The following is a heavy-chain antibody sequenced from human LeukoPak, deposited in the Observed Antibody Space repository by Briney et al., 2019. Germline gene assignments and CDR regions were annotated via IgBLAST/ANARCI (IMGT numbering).Heavy chain of an antibody. D-gene: IGHD3-3*01. CDR2: IYYSGST. Sequence: PSETLSLTCTVSGGSVSSGSYYWSWIRQPPGKGLEWIGSIYYSGSTYYNPSLKSRVTISVDTSKNQFSLKLSSVTAADTAVYYCARPTYYDFWSGYYGGNGAFDIWGQGTMVTVSS. J-gene: IGHJ3*02. CDR3: ARPTYYDFWSGYYGGNGAFDI. CDR1: GGSVSSGSYY. V-gene: IGHV4-39*01.